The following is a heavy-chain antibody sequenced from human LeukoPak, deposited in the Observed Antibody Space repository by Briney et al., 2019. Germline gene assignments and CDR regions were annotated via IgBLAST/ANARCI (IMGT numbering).Heavy chain of an antibody. CDR2: IIPIFGTA. V-gene: IGHV1-69*01. Sequence: SVKVSGKASGGTFSSYAISWVRQAPGQGLEWMGGIIPIFGTANYAQKFQGRVTITADEYTSTAYMELSSLRSEDTAVYYCARDRTVERLGYWGQGTLVTVSS. CDR1: GGTFSSYA. D-gene: IGHD4-23*01. J-gene: IGHJ4*02. CDR3: ARDRTVERLGY.